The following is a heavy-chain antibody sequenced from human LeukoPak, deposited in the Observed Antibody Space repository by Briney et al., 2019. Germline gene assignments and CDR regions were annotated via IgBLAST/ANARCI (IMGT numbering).Heavy chain of an antibody. V-gene: IGHV3-53*01. CDR2: IYSGGST. D-gene: IGHD2-15*01. J-gene: IGHJ4*02. CDR3: AKESYDCSGGSCRPSFDY. Sequence: GGSLRLSCAASGFTVSSNYMSWVRQAPGKGLEWVSVIYSGGSTYYADSVKGRFTISRDNSKNTLYLQMNSLRAEDTAVYYCAKESYDCSGGSCRPSFDYWGQGTLVTVSS. CDR1: GFTVSSNY.